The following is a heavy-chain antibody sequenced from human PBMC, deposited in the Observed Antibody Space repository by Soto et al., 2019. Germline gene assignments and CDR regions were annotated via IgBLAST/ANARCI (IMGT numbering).Heavy chain of an antibody. CDR1: GGSVSSGSYY. CDR3: ARVNVSSSWEFDP. J-gene: IGHJ5*02. V-gene: IGHV4-61*01. CDR2: IYCSGST. Sequence: QVQLQESGPGLVKPSETLSLTCTVSGGSVSSGSYYWSWIRQPPGKGLEWIGYIYCSGSTNYNPSLKSRVTISVDTSKNQFSLKLSSVTAADTAVYYCARVNVSSSWEFDPWGQGTLVTVSS. D-gene: IGHD6-13*01.